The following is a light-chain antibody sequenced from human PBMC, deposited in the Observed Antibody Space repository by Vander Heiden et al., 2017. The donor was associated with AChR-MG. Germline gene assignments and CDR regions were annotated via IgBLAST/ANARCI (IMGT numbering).Light chain of an antibody. CDR2: SAS. CDR1: QSIRTW. CDR3: EEASNLPIT. J-gene: IGKJ5*01. Sequence: DIQMTQSPSSVSASVGDRVTITCRASQSIRTWLAWYQQKPGQAPRLLIYSASTLASGVPSRFSGSGSGTEFTLTISGLQPEDFATYYCEEASNLPITYGQGTRLEIK. V-gene: IGKV1-12*01.